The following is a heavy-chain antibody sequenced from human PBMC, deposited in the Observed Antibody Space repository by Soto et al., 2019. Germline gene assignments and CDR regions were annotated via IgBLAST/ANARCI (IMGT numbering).Heavy chain of an antibody. CDR2: IIPIFGTA. Sequence: QVQLVQSGAEVKKPGSSVKVSCKASGGTFSSYAISWVRQAPGQGLEWMGGIIPIFGTANYAQKFQGRVTVTADESMSTAYMERSSLRSEDTAVYYCARDLCSSGGSCYLRRTPHAYYYYYGMDVWGQGTTVTVS. D-gene: IGHD2-15*01. J-gene: IGHJ6*02. CDR1: GGTFSSYA. CDR3: ARDLCSSGGSCYLRRTPHAYYYYYGMDV. V-gene: IGHV1-69*12.